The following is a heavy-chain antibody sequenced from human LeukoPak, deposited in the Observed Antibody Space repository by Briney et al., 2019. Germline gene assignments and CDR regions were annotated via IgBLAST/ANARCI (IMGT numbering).Heavy chain of an antibody. CDR3: VRWQDI. Sequence: GGSLRLSCAASGFTFSSYWMHWVRQAPGKGLVWVSRIKTDGSYASYAESVKGRFTVSRDNAKNTLYLQMNSLRAEDTAVYYCVRWQDIWGQGTMVTV. J-gene: IGHJ3*02. CDR2: IKTDGSYA. V-gene: IGHV3-74*01. CDR1: GFTFSSYW.